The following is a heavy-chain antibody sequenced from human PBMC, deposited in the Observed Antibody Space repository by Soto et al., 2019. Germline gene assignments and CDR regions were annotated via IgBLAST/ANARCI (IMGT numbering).Heavy chain of an antibody. D-gene: IGHD3-9*01. J-gene: IGHJ4*02. CDR2: INHSGST. V-gene: IGHV4-34*01. CDR1: GWSFSGYY. Sequence: SETLSLTCAVYGWSFSGYYWSWIRQPPGKGLEWIGEINHSGSTNYNPSLKSRVTISVDTSKNQFSLKLSSVTAADTAVYYCAIIIPRYFDWLPSTPFDYWGQGTLVTVS. CDR3: AIIIPRYFDWLPSTPFDY.